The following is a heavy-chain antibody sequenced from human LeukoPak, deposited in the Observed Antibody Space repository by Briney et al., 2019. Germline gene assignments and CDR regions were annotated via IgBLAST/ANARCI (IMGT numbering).Heavy chain of an antibody. V-gene: IGHV4-34*01. D-gene: IGHD3-22*01. CDR1: GGSFSGYY. J-gene: IGHJ5*02. CDR2: INHSGST. CDR3: ARLSFSYYYDSSGYYWRYNWFDP. Sequence: PSETLSLTCAVYGGSFSGYYWSWIRQPPGKGLEWIGEINHSGSTNYNPSLKSRATISVDTSKNQFSLKLSSVTAADTAVYYCARLSFSYYYDSSGYYWRYNWFDPWGQGTLVTVSS.